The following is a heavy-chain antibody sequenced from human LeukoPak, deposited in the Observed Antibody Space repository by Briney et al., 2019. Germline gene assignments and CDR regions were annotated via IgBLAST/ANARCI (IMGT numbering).Heavy chain of an antibody. CDR1: GFTFRTYA. D-gene: IGHD6-19*01. V-gene: IGHV3-30-3*01. CDR3: ARAIAVTPWYFDL. J-gene: IGHJ2*01. Sequence: GGSLRLSCAASGFTFRTYAMHWVRQAPGKGLEWVAVISYDGSNKYYADSVKGRFTISRDNSKNTLYLQMNSLRAEDTAVYYCARAIAVTPWYFDLWGRGTLVTVSS. CDR2: ISYDGSNK.